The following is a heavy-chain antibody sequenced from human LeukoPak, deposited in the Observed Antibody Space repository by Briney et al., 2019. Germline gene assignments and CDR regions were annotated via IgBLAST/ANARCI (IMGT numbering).Heavy chain of an antibody. CDR1: GGSISSGSYY. D-gene: IGHD6-6*01. J-gene: IGHJ4*02. Sequence: SETLSLTCTVSGGSISSGSYYWSWIRQPAGKGLEWIGRIYTSGSTNYNPSLKSRVTISVDTSKNRCSLKLSSVTAADTAVYYCARVSEYSSSSGFDYWGQGALVTVSS. CDR2: IYTSGST. CDR3: ARVSEYSSSSGFDY. V-gene: IGHV4-61*02.